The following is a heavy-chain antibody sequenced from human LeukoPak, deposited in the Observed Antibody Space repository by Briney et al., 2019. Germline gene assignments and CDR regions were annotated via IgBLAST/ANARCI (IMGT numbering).Heavy chain of an antibody. CDR3: ARGDERGNYYEWWGPRKLFDY. CDR2: INPDSGGT. J-gene: IGHJ4*02. V-gene: IGHV1-2*02. Sequence: GASVKVSCKASGYTFTGYYMHWVRQAPGQGLEWVGWINPDSGGTNYAQKFQGRVTMTRDTSIRTAYMELSRLRSDDTAVYYCARGDERGNYYEWWGPRKLFDYWGQGTLVTVSS. CDR1: GYTFTGYY. D-gene: IGHD3-22*01.